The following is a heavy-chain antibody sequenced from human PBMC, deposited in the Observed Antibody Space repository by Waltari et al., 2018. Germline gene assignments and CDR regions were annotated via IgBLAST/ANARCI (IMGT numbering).Heavy chain of an antibody. CDR3: AKDLIGRDYYDSSGYNP. J-gene: IGHJ5*02. V-gene: IGHV3-9*01. CDR2: ISGNSGSI. D-gene: IGHD3-22*01. CDR1: GFTFDDYA. Sequence: EVQLVESGGGLVQPGRSLRLSCAASGFTFDDYAMHWVRQAPGKGLEWVSGISGNSGSIGYADSVKGRFTISRDNAKNSLYLQMNSLRAEDTALYYCAKDLIGRDYYDSSGYNPWGQGTLVTVSS.